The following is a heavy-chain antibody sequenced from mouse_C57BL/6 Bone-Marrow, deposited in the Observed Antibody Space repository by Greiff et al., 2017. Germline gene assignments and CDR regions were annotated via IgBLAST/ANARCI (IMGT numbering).Heavy chain of an antibody. D-gene: IGHD2-1*01. Sequence: EVKLLESGPGLVKPSQSLSLTCSVTGYSITSGYYWNWIRQFPGNKLEWMGYISYDGSNNYNPSLKNRISITRDTSKKQFFLKLNSGTTEDTATYYCARGGTMVQDYWGQGTSVTVSS. V-gene: IGHV3-6*01. CDR2: ISYDGSN. J-gene: IGHJ4*01. CDR1: GYSITSGYY. CDR3: ARGGTMVQDY.